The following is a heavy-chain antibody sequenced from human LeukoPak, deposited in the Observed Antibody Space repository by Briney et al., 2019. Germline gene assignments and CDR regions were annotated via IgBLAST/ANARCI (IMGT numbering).Heavy chain of an antibody. CDR1: GFTFSNAW. CDR2: IKSKTDGGTT. CDR3: TTALRGIIY. J-gene: IGHJ4*02. V-gene: IGHV3-15*01. D-gene: IGHD3-10*01. Sequence: SGGSLSLSCAAAGFTFSNAWFSWVRQAPGKWLEWLGRIKSKTDGGTTDYAAPVKGRFTISRDDSKYTLDLQMNSLRTEDTAVYYCTTALRGIIYWGQGALVTVSS.